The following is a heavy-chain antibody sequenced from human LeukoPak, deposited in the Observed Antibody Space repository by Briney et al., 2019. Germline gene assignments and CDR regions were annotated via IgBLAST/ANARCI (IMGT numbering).Heavy chain of an antibody. V-gene: IGHV3-23*01. D-gene: IGHD3-3*01. CDR2: ISDNGGST. J-gene: IGHJ4*02. CDR3: AKYYDFWSGYSDY. CDR1: GFTFNIYT. Sequence: PGGSLRLSCAASGFTFNIYTMSWVRQAPGKGLEWVSVISDNGGSTYYADSVKGRSTISRDNSKNTLYLQMNSLRAEDTAVYYCAKYYDFWSGYSDYWGQGTLVTVSS.